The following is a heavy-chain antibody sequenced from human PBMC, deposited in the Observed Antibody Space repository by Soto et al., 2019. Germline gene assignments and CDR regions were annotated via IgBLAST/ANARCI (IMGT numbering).Heavy chain of an antibody. CDR2: IGTAGDT. CDR3: ARGSYSYGYRSLLYYMDV. D-gene: IGHD5-18*01. J-gene: IGHJ6*03. V-gene: IGHV3-13*01. CDR1: GFTFSSYD. Sequence: GGSLRLSCAASGFTFSSYDMHWVRQATGKGLEWVSAIGTAGDTYYPGSVKGRFTISRENAKNSLYLQMNSLRAGDTAVYYCARGSYSYGYRSLLYYMDVWGKGTTVTVSS.